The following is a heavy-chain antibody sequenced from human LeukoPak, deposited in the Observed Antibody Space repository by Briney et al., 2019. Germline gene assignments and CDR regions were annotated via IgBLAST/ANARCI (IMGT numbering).Heavy chain of an antibody. Sequence: GGSLRLPCAASGFTFSSYGMHWVRQAPGKGLEWVAVIWYDGSNKYYADSVKGRFTISRDNSKNTLYLQMNSLRAEDTAVYYCAKDRGGSSSADYWGQGTLVTVSS. CDR1: GFTFSSYG. CDR3: AKDRGGSSSADY. V-gene: IGHV3-33*06. CDR2: IWYDGSNK. J-gene: IGHJ4*02. D-gene: IGHD1-26*01.